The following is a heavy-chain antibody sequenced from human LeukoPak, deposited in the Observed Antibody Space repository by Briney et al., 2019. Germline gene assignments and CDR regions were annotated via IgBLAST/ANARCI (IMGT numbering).Heavy chain of an antibody. CDR1: GFTFSSYA. V-gene: IGHV3-30-3*01. CDR3: ARDSSRTMIVVNPDY. J-gene: IGHJ4*02. D-gene: IGHD3-22*01. CDR2: ISYDGSNK. Sequence: PGRSLRLSCAASGFTFSSYAMHWVRQAPGKGLEWVAVISYDGSNKYYADSVKGRFTISRDNSKNTLYPQMNSLRAEDTAVYYCARDSSRTMIVVNPDYWGQGTLVTVSS.